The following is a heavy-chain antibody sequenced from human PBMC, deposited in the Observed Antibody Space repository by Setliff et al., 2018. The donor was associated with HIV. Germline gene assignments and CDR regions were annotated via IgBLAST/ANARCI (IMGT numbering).Heavy chain of an antibody. V-gene: IGHV4-4*09. Sequence: SETLSLTCTVSGGSISSYYWSWIRQPPGKGLEWIGYIYTSGSTNYNPSLKSRVTISVDTSKNQFSLKLGSVTAADTAVYYRARGLSFYDPGGFDYWGQGTLVTVSS. D-gene: IGHD3-22*01. CDR1: GGSISSYY. CDR3: ARGLSFYDPGGFDY. J-gene: IGHJ4*02. CDR2: IYTSGST.